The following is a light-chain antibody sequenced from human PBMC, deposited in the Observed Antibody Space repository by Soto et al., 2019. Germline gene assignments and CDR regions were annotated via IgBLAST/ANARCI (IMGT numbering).Light chain of an antibody. V-gene: IGLV1-44*01. J-gene: IGLJ2*01. CDR1: NSNIGRNI. CDR2: RND. Sequence: QSVLIQPPSASGTPGQRVTISCSGSNSNIGRNIVNWYQHLPGTAPKLLIYRNDQRASGVPDRFSGSKSGTSASLAISGLQSDDESDFYCAAWDDSLKGVIFGGGTKVTVL. CDR3: AAWDDSLKGVI.